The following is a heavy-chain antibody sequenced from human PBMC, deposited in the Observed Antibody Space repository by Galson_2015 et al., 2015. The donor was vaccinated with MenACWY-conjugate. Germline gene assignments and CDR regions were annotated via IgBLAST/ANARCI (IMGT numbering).Heavy chain of an antibody. V-gene: IGHV1-3*01. D-gene: IGHD6-6*01. CDR1: GYTFITDS. J-gene: IGHJ4*02. Sequence: SVKVSCKASGYTFITDSMHWVRQAPGQSLEWMGWINAGNGKTEYSQKFQGRVTITRDTSARTAYMDLSSLRSEDTAVYYCAYARYTTSSVSYWGQGTLVTVSS. CDR2: INAGNGKT. CDR3: AYARYTTSSVSY.